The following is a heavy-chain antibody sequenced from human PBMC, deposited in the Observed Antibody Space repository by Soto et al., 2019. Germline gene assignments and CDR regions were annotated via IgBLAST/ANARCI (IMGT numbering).Heavy chain of an antibody. D-gene: IGHD3-10*01. V-gene: IGHV3-7*01. Sequence: VHLVESGGGLVEPGGSLRLSCEASGFMFSSYWMSWVRQAPGEGLEWVANIKQDGSEIHYLESVEGRFTIFRDNARRSLYLQMNSLRAEDTAVYFCASYSGIYFPLGHDRWGQGTLVVVSS. CDR2: IKQDGSEI. CDR1: GFMFSSYW. J-gene: IGHJ5*02. CDR3: ASYSGIYFPLGHDR.